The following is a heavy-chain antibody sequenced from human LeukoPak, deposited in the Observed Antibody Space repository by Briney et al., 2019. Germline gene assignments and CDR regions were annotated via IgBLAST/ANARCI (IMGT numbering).Heavy chain of an antibody. CDR1: GYSISSGYY. CDR3: ARHALYDFWSGRTYYFDY. Sequence: SETLSLTCAVSGYSISSGYYWGWIRQPPGKGLGWIGSIYHSGSTYYNPPLKSRVTISVDTSKNQFSLKLSSVTAADTAVYYCARHALYDFWSGRTYYFDYWGQGTLVTVSS. V-gene: IGHV4-38-2*01. CDR2: IYHSGST. D-gene: IGHD3-3*01. J-gene: IGHJ4*02.